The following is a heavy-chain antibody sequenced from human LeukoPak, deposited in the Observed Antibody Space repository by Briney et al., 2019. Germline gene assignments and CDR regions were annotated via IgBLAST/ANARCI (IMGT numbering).Heavy chain of an antibody. CDR1: GFTFSNAW. CDR3: AKGSVAGEYCSGGSCYRIDY. Sequence: GGSLRLSCAASGFTFSNAWMSWVRQAPGKGLEWVGRIKSKTDGGTTDYAAPVKGRFTISRDDSKNTLYLQMNSLRAEDTAVYYCAKGSVAGEYCSGGSCYRIDYWGQGTLVIVSS. J-gene: IGHJ4*02. V-gene: IGHV3-15*01. CDR2: IKSKTDGGTT. D-gene: IGHD2-15*01.